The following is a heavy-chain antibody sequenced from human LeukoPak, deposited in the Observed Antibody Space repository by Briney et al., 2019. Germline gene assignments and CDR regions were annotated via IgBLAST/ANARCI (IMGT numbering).Heavy chain of an antibody. J-gene: IGHJ4*02. D-gene: IGHD3-22*01. CDR1: GFTFSTNR. Sequence: PGGALRLSCAASGFTFSTNRLSGVRDAPGKGLEGVANIKPDGSDKYCVGSVECRFTISRDNAKNSLYLQMNRLRADDTSIYYCARDPARFGSGFYPENWGQGTQVTVSS. CDR3: ARDPARFGSGFYPEN. V-gene: IGHV3-7*01. CDR2: IKPDGSDK.